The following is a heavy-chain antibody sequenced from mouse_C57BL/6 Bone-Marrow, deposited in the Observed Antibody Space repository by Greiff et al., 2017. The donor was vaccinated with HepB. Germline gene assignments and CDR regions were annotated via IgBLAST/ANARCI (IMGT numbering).Heavy chain of an antibody. J-gene: IGHJ1*03. CDR3: ARNSVTTGYFDV. Sequence: VKLVESGPGLVQPSQSLSITCTVSGFSLTSYGVHWVRQSPGKGLEWLGVIWSGGSTDYNAAFISRLSISKDNSKSQVFFKMNSLQADDTAIYYCARNSVTTGYFDVWGTGTTVTVSS. D-gene: IGHD2-12*01. V-gene: IGHV2-2*01. CDR1: GFSLTSYG. CDR2: IWSGGST.